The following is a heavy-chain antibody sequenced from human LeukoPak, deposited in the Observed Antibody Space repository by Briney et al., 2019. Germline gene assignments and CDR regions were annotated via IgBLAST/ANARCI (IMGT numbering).Heavy chain of an antibody. CDR2: IAIAGDT. V-gene: IGHV3-13*01. Sequence: GGSLRLSCAASGFTFSRYDIHWVRQAAGKGLEWVAAIAIAGDTFYAASVKGRFTISRENAKNSLYLQMNSLRAGDTAVYYCARGVDGFDPWGRGTLVTVSS. J-gene: IGHJ5*02. CDR3: ARGVDGFDP. CDR1: GFTFSRYD.